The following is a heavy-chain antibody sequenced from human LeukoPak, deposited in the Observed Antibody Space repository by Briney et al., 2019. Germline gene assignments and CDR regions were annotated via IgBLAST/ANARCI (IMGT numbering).Heavy chain of an antibody. Sequence: GGSLRLSCAASGFTFSSYSMNWVRQAPGKGLEWVSFISTSSSYIHNADSVKGRFTISRDNAENSLYLQMNSLRAEDTAVYYCARAAIAAARIYYYMDVWGKGTTVTVSS. CDR1: GFTFSSYS. V-gene: IGHV3-21*01. CDR2: ISTSSSYI. J-gene: IGHJ6*03. CDR3: ARAAIAAARIYYYMDV. D-gene: IGHD6-13*01.